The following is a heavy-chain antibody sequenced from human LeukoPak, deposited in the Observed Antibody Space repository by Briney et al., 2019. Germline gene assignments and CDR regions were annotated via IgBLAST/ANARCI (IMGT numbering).Heavy chain of an antibody. CDR3: AKTQGYYDA. J-gene: IGHJ5*02. CDR2: IYGSDDKT. V-gene: IGHV3-23*01. CDR1: GFTFSNYA. Sequence: GGSLRLSCVASGFTFSNYAMSWVRQAPRRGLELVSGIYGSDDKTVYGDAVKGRFTISRDNSKNTLYLQMNSLRADDTAVYYCAKTQGYYDAWGQGALVTVSS. D-gene: IGHD2-15*01.